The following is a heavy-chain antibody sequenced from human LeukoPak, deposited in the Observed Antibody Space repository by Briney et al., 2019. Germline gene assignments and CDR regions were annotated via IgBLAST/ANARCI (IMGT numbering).Heavy chain of an antibody. Sequence: PSETLSLTCTVSGGSISSYYWSWIRQPPGKGLEWIGYIYYSGSTNYNPSLKSRVTISVDTSKNQFSLKLSSVTAADTAVYYCARLDIVVVPAAIGGYYFDYWGQGTLVTVSS. D-gene: IGHD2-2*02. J-gene: IGHJ4*02. CDR1: GGSISSYY. CDR3: ARLDIVVVPAAIGGYYFDY. V-gene: IGHV4-59*08. CDR2: IYYSGST.